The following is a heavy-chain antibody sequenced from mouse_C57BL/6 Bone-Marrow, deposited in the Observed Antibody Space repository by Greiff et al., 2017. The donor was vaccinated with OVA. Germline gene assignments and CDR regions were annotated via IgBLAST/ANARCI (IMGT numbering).Heavy chain of an antibody. CDR3: TTWGYFDY. CDR1: GFNIKDDY. J-gene: IGHJ2*01. Sequence: EVQLQQSGAELVRPGASVKLSCTASGFNIKDDYMHWVKQRPEQGLEWIGWIDPENGNTEYASKFQGKATITADTSSNTAYLQRSSLTSEDTAVYYCTTWGYFDYWGQGTTLTVSS. V-gene: IGHV14-4*01. CDR2: IDPENGNT.